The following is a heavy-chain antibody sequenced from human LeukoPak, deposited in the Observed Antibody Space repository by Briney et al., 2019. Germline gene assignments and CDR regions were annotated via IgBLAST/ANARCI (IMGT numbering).Heavy chain of an antibody. CDR1: GESFSAYF. V-gene: IGHV4-34*01. D-gene: IGHD2-15*01. CDR3: ARGSAFDGYCSAGACDAGYYDI. J-gene: IGHJ4*02. CDR2: INHRGSS. Sequence: PSETLSLTCAVYGESFSAYFWNWIRQAPGKPLEYIGEINHRGSSHYNPSLKTRVTLSVDTSKKQFSLKLTSVTAVDTAVYFCARGSAFDGYCSAGACDAGYYDIWGQGTPVTVSS.